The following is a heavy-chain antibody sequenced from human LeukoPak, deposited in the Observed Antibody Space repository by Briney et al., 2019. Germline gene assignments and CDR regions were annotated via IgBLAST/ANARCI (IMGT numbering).Heavy chain of an antibody. CDR1: GFTFSPYG. CDR3: ARDRSGPRHDDWYFDL. Sequence: GGSLRLSCAASGFTFSPYGMNWVRQAPGKGLDWVSSIDGTRSFIYYADSVKGRFTISRDNDNDSLYLQMNSLRAEDTAIYFCARDRSGPRHDDWYFDLWGRGTPVTVSS. V-gene: IGHV3-21*01. CDR2: IDGTRSFI. J-gene: IGHJ2*01. D-gene: IGHD3-3*01.